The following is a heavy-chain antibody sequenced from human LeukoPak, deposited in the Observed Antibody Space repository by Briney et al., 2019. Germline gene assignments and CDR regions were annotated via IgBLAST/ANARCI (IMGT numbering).Heavy chain of an antibody. CDR3: AELGITMIGGV. J-gene: IGHJ6*04. Sequence: GGSLRLSCTASGFTFGDYAMNWFRQAPGKGLEWVSYISSSGSTIYYADSVKGRFTISRDNAKNSLYLQMNSPRAEDTAVYYCAELGITMIGGVWGKGTTVTISS. CDR2: ISSSGSTI. CDR1: GFTFGDYA. D-gene: IGHD3-10*02. V-gene: IGHV3-48*03.